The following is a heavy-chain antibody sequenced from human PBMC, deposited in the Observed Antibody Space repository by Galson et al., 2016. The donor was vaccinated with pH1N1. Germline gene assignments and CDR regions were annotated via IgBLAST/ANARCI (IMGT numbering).Heavy chain of an antibody. CDR3: AKDYEWLATITSAYFDY. V-gene: IGHV3-30*18. Sequence: SLRLSCAASGFTFSSYGMYWVRQAPGKGLEWVAVISFDGSNKYYADSVKGRFTISRDNSKNTLYLQMNSLRAEDTAVYYCAKDYEWLATITSAYFDYWGQGTLVTVSS. J-gene: IGHJ4*02. CDR1: GFTFSSYG. CDR2: ISFDGSNK. D-gene: IGHD6-19*01.